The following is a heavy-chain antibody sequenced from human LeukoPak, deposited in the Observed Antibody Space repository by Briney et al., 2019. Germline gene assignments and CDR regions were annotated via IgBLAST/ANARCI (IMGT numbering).Heavy chain of an antibody. CDR1: GYTFTSYY. Sequence: ASVKVSCKASGYTFTSYYMHWVRQAPGQGLEWMGIINPSGGGTSYAQKFQGRVTMTRDTSTSTVYMELSSLRSEDTAVYYCAKDPGRFQPKVGARSYFDYWGQGTLVTVSS. CDR3: AKDPGRFQPKVGARSYFDY. D-gene: IGHD1-26*01. V-gene: IGHV1-46*01. J-gene: IGHJ4*02. CDR2: INPSGGGT.